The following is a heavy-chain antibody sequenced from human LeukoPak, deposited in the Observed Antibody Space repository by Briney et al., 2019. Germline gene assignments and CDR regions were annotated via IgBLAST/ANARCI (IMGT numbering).Heavy chain of an antibody. CDR1: GGPFSSYT. J-gene: IGHJ5*02. Sequence: SVKVSCKASGGPFSSYTISWVRQAPGQGLEWLGGIIPIFNTPNYAQKFQGRVTITADKSTSTAYMELSSLRSEDTAVYYCARQMTSSFIWLDPWGQGTLVTVSS. CDR2: IIPIFNTP. CDR3: ARQMTSSFIWLDP. V-gene: IGHV1-69*06. D-gene: IGHD3-10*01.